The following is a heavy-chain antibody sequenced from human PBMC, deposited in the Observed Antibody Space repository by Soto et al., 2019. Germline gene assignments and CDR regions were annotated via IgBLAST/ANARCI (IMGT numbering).Heavy chain of an antibody. V-gene: IGHV3-66*01. CDR3: ARDTYDDY. CDR2: IYSGGRT. D-gene: IGHD3-3*01. Sequence: EVQLVESGGGLVQPGGSLRLSGAASGVTVSNNYMSWVRQAPGKGLEWVSVIYSGGRTYYADSVKGRFIISRDSSKNTLYLQMNSLRAEDTAVYYCARDTYDDYRGQGTLVTVSS. J-gene: IGHJ4*02. CDR1: GVTVSNNY.